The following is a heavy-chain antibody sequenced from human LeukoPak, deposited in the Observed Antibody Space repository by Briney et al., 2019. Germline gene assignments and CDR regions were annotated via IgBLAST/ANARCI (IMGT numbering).Heavy chain of an antibody. J-gene: IGHJ4*02. Sequence: GGSLRLSCAASGFTFSNYAMRWVRQAPGTGLEWVSTISDSGGRTYYADSVKGRFTISRGNSKNTLYLQMNSLRAEDTAVYYCAENDFWSGFDNWGQGTLVTVSS. D-gene: IGHD3-3*01. CDR2: ISDSGGRT. CDR1: GFTFSNYA. CDR3: AENDFWSGFDN. V-gene: IGHV3-23*01.